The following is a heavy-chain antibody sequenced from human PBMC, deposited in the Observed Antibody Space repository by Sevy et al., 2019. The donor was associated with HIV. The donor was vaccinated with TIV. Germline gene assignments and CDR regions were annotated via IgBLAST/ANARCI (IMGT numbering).Heavy chain of an antibody. V-gene: IGHV3-23*01. J-gene: IGHJ6*02. Sequence: GGSLRLSCGASGFTLSSYAMSWVRQAPGKGLEWVSGISGSGSGGNTYYADSVKGRFTISRDNSKNTLYLQMNSLRAEDTAVYYCAKGVVEWLLYVYYGMDVWGQWTTVTVSS. CDR1: GFTLSSYA. D-gene: IGHD3-3*01. CDR3: AKGVVEWLLYVYYGMDV. CDR2: ISGSGSGGNT.